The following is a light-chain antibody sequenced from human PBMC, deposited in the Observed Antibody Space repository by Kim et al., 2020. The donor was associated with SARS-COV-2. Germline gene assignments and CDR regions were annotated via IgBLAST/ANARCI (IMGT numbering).Light chain of an antibody. Sequence: RAPGHCNSSQSVFYNSNNRNYLAWYQQKPGQAPTLLIYWASIRESGVSDRFSGSGSEADFTLTISSLQAEDVAVYYCQQYYSTPPSFGQGTKLEI. CDR2: WAS. CDR3: QQYYSTPPS. V-gene: IGKV4-1*01. J-gene: IGKJ2*03. CDR1: QSVFYNSNNRNY.